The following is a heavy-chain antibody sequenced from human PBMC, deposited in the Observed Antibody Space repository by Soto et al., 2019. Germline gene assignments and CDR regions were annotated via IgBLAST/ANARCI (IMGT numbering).Heavy chain of an antibody. CDR3: ARVGDRGYSSGWYYPHVILTYFDS. CDR1: GYTFTSYG. J-gene: IGHJ4*02. Sequence: ASVKVSCKASGYTFTSYGISWVRQAPGQGLEWMGWISAYNGNTNYAQKLQGRVTMTTDTSTSTAYMELRSLRSDDTAVYYCARVGDRGYSSGWYYPHVILTYFDSWGQGTLVTVSS. CDR2: ISAYNGNT. D-gene: IGHD6-19*01. V-gene: IGHV1-18*04.